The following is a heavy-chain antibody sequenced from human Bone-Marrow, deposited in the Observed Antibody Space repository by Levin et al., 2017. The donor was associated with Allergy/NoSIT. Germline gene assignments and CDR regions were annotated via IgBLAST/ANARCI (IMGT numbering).Heavy chain of an antibody. D-gene: IGHD6-25*01. V-gene: IGHV3-23*01. Sequence: GESLKISCAASGFTFSNFAMTWVRQAPGKGLEWVSAISDQGGAAYYADPVKGRFTISRVNSKSTLYLDMIGLRAEDTATYFCTKNVLADDYWGQGALVIVSS. CDR2: ISDQGGAA. CDR3: TKNVLADDY. CDR1: GFTFSNFA. J-gene: IGHJ4*02.